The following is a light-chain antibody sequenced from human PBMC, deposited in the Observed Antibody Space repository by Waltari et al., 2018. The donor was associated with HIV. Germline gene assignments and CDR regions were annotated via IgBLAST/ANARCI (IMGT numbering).Light chain of an antibody. CDR1: QNVDSW. CDR2: KAS. J-gene: IGKJ2*01. CDR3: QQYNSDFYT. Sequence: IQMPQSPSILSASVGDRVTITCRASQNVDSWLAWYQQRPGRAPKLLIHKASTLEYGVPARFTGSGSGTNFTLTINSLHPDDFATYYCQQYNSDFYTFGLGTRLDLK. V-gene: IGKV1-5*03.